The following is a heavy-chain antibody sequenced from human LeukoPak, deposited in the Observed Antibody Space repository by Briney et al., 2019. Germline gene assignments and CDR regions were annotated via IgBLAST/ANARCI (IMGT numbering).Heavy chain of an antibody. CDR3: ARVRLTIFGVVSLYFDY. CDR1: GGSVSSGSYY. J-gene: IGHJ4*02. Sequence: SETLSLTCTVSGGSVSSGSYYWSWIRQPPGKGLEWIGSIYYSGSTYYNPSLKSRVTISVDTSKNQFSLKLSSVTAADTAVYYCARVRLTIFGVVSLYFDYWGQGTLVTVSS. D-gene: IGHD3-3*01. V-gene: IGHV4-39*01. CDR2: IYYSGST.